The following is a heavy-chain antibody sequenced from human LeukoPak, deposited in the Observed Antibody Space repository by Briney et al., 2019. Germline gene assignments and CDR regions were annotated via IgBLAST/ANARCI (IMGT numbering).Heavy chain of an antibody. CDR2: LYSDGNT. CDR1: VFTVITND. CDR3: ARGVEPLAANTLAY. Sequence: PGGSLRLSCAASVFTVITNDMTWVRHAPAKGLEWGSVLYSDGNTKYADSVQGRFTISRDNSKNTLYLEMNSLSPDDTAVYYCARGVEPLAANTLAYWGQGTVVTVSS. D-gene: IGHD1-14*01. J-gene: IGHJ4*02. V-gene: IGHV3-53*01.